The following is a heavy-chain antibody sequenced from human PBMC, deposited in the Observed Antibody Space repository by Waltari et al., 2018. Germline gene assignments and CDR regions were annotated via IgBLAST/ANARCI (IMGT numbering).Heavy chain of an antibody. CDR3: VTQRPWEDY. V-gene: IGHV1-2*06. J-gene: IGHJ4*02. CDR1: GYTFTDSY. D-gene: IGHD1-26*01. Sequence: QVQLVQSGAEVRKHAASVHVTCTTSGYTFTDSYIHWVRQATGQGLEWMGRMNPNNNYPIYEQKFQGSVTMTRDTSITTAYMELSSLTSDDTALYYCVTQRPWEDYWGQGTRVTVSP. CDR2: MNPNNNYP.